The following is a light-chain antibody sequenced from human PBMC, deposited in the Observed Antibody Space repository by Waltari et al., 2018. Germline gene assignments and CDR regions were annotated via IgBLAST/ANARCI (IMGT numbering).Light chain of an antibody. CDR2: GAS. J-gene: IGKJ2*01. CDR1: QGTWIH. V-gene: IGKV1-39*01. CDR3: QQSYHIPYT. Sequence: DVQMTQSPSSLSASVGDRVTITCRARQGTWIHLNWYQQKPGKAPKILIYGASTLQGGVPSRFSGSGSGTDFTLTISSLQPEDSATYYCQQSYHIPYTFGQGTKLEIK.